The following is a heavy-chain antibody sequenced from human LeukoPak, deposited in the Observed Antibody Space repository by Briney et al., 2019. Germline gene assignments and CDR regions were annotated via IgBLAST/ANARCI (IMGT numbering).Heavy chain of an antibody. CDR2: IYYSGST. Sequence: SETLSLTCTVSGGSISSYYWSWIRQPPGKGLEWIWYIYYSGSTNYNPSLKSRVTISVDTSKNQFSLKLSPVTAADTAVYYCAGNYYGSGSYYSEDRYWGQGTLVTVSS. CDR3: AGNYYGSGSYYSEDRY. CDR1: GGSISSYY. V-gene: IGHV4-59*01. J-gene: IGHJ4*02. D-gene: IGHD3-10*01.